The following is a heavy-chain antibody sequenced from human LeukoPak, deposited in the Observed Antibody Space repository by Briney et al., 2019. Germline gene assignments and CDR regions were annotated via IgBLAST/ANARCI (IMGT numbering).Heavy chain of an antibody. CDR3: AKDAGSYTIRNWLNP. D-gene: IGHD1-26*01. Sequence: GGSLTLSFGPSRSPFNSYSINWVRQAPGKGLEWVSFITSSSGTIYYADSVKGRFTISRDNAKNSLYLQMNSLRDDDTAVYYCAKDAGSYTIRNWLNPLGKGNSGHRLL. CDR1: RSPFNSYS. CDR2: ITSSSGTI. V-gene: IGHV3-48*02. J-gene: IGHJ5*02.